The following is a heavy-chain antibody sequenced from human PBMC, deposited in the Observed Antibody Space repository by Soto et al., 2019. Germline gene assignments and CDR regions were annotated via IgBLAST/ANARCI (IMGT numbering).Heavy chain of an antibody. CDR1: GASISSSY. J-gene: IGHJ3*02. CDR3: ARGYYDSSGQSNTFDI. Sequence: SETLSLTCTVSGASISSSYWSWIRQSPGKGLEWIGYVYYSGSTNYNPSLKSRVTISVDTSKNQFSLKLSAVTAADTAVYYCARGYYDSSGQSNTFDIWGRGTMVTVSS. D-gene: IGHD3-22*01. CDR2: VYYSGST. V-gene: IGHV4-59*01.